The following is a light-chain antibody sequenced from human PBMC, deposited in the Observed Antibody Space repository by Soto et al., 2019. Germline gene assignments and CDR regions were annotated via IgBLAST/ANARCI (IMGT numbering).Light chain of an antibody. CDR2: TAS. V-gene: IGKV1-8*01. Sequence: AIRMTQSPSSFSASTGDRVTITCRASKGISSHLAWYQVKPGKAPRLLIYTASYLESGVPSRFSGSGSGTDFILTISSLQSEDFAFYYCERYFSYPLTFGGGTKVEIK. J-gene: IGKJ4*01. CDR3: ERYFSYPLT. CDR1: KGISSH.